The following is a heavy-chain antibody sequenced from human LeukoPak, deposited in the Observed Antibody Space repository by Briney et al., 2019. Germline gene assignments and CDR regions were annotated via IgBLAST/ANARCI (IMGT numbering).Heavy chain of an antibody. J-gene: IGHJ5*02. V-gene: IGHV1-24*01. CDR1: GYTLNELS. CDR3: ATGDARATGPFDP. Sequence: ASVKVSCKVSGYTLNELSMHWVRQAPGKGLEWMGGFDPEDGETIYAQKFQGRVTMTEDTSTDTAYMELSSLRSEDTAVYYCATGDARATGPFDPWGQGTLVTVSS. CDR2: FDPEDGET. D-gene: IGHD2-8*01.